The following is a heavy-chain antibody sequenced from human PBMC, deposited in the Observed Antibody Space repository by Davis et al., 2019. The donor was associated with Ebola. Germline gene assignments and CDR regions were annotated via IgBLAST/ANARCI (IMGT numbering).Heavy chain of an antibody. Sequence: KVSCKGSGYSFTSYWIGWVRQMPGKGLEWMGIIYPGDSDTRYSPSFQGQVTISADKSISTAYLQWSSLKASDTAMYYCARLRVLRFLEWLLPGDYWGQGTLVTVSS. D-gene: IGHD3-3*01. J-gene: IGHJ4*02. CDR3: ARLRVLRFLEWLLPGDY. V-gene: IGHV5-51*01. CDR1: GYSFTSYW. CDR2: IYPGDSDT.